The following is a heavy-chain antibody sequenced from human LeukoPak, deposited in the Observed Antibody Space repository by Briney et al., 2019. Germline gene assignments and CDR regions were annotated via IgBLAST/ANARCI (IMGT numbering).Heavy chain of an antibody. J-gene: IGHJ4*02. Sequence: ASVKVSCRVSGYTLTELSMHWVRQAPGKGLEWMGGFDPEDGETIYAQKFQGRVTMTEDTSTDTAYMELSSLRSEDTAVYYCATDPMYYYDSSGYSPHFDYWGQGTLVTVSS. CDR1: GYTLTELS. V-gene: IGHV1-24*01. D-gene: IGHD3-22*01. CDR3: ATDPMYYYDSSGYSPHFDY. CDR2: FDPEDGET.